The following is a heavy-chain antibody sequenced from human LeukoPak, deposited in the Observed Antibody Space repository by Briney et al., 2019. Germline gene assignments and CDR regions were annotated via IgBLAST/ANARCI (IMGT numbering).Heavy chain of an antibody. D-gene: IGHD2-15*01. CDR1: GYTFTSYA. CDR2: INAGNGNT. J-gene: IGHJ1*01. CDR3: ATLYHCSGGSCYVYFQH. Sequence: ASVKVSCKASGYTFTSYAMHWVRQAPGQRLEWMGWINAGNGNTKYSQKFQGRVTITRDTSASTAYMELSSLRSEDTAVYYCATLYHCSGGSCYVYFQHWGQGTLVTVSS. V-gene: IGHV1-3*01.